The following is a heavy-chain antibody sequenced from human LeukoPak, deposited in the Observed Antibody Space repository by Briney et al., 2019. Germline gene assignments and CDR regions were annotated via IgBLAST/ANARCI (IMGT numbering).Heavy chain of an antibody. D-gene: IGHD3-3*01. CDR2: ISSSGSTI. V-gene: IGHV3-11*04. J-gene: IGHJ6*03. CDR1: GFTFSDYY. Sequence: PGGSLRLSCAASGFTFSDYYMSWIRQAPGKGLEWVSYISSSGSTIYYADSVKGRFTISRDKAKNSLYLKMNSLRAEDTAVYYCARDGYYDFWSGYYSHYYYYMDVWGKGTTVTVSS. CDR3: ARDGYYDFWSGYYSHYYYYMDV.